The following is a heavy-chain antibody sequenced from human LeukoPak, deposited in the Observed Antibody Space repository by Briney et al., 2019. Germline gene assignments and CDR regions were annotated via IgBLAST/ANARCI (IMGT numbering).Heavy chain of an antibody. CDR3: AGSPGSLYYDGSGYYSDY. V-gene: IGHV5-51*01. CDR1: GYNFANYW. CDR2: IYPGDSDT. J-gene: IGHJ4*02. Sequence: PGESLKISCKGSGYNFANYWIGWVRQMPGKGLEWMGIIYPGDSDTRFSPSFQGQVTISADKSISTAYLQWSSLKASDTAMYYCAGSPGSLYYDGSGYYSDYWGQGTLVTVSS. D-gene: IGHD3-22*01.